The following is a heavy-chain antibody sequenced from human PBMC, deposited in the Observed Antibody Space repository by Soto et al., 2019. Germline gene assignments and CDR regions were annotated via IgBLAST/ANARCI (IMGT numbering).Heavy chain of an antibody. D-gene: IGHD3-16*01. CDR2: ISAYNGNT. V-gene: IGHV1-18*01. Sequence: ASVKVSCKASGYTFTNFGISWVRQAPGQGLEWMGWISAYNGNTNYAQKFQGRVTMTTDTSTSTAYMEVRSLRFDDTAVYYCARGGNPIDYWGQGTLVNVSS. J-gene: IGHJ4*02. CDR1: GYTFTNFG. CDR3: ARGGNPIDY.